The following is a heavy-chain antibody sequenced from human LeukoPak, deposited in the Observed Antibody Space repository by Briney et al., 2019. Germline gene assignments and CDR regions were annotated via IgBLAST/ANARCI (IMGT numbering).Heavy chain of an antibody. CDR2: ISNSGST. V-gene: IGHV4-39*07. CDR3: ARVDTAMVTSFDY. J-gene: IGHJ4*02. Sequence: SETLSLTCTVSGGSISSSSHYWGWIRQPPGKGLEWIGSISNSGSTYYNPSLKSRVTISVDTSNNQFSLKLSSVTAADTAVYYCARVDTAMVTSFDYWGQGTLVTVSS. D-gene: IGHD5-18*01. CDR1: GGSISSSSHY.